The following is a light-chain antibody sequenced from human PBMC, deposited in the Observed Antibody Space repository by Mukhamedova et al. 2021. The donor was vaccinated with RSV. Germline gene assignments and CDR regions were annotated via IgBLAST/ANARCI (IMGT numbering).Light chain of an antibody. V-gene: IGKV3-11*01. CDR1: RIFDSY. Sequence: GERAILSCRASRIFDSYFAWYQQKRGQPPRLLIYDGSNRATGVPARFSGSLSGTEFSLTISSLEPEDFAVYYCQQRSNWPPELTFG. CDR3: QQRSNWPPELT. CDR2: DGS. J-gene: IGKJ4*01.